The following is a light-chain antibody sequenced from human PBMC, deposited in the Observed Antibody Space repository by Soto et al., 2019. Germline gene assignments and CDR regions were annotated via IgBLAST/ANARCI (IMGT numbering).Light chain of an antibody. Sequence: EIVLTQSPGTLSLSPGARATLSCRASQSVRSSYLAWYQQKPGKSPRLLIYGASSRATDIPDRFSGSGSGTDFTLTISRLEPEDFAVYYCQQYGSSTGTFGQGTKVEIK. J-gene: IGKJ1*01. CDR1: QSVRSSY. V-gene: IGKV3-20*01. CDR2: GAS. CDR3: QQYGSSTGT.